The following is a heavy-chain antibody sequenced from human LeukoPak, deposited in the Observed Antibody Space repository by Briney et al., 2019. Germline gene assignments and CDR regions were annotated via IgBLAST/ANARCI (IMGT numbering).Heavy chain of an antibody. CDR1: GGTFSSYA. D-gene: IGHD1-26*01. J-gene: IGHJ4*02. CDR2: IIPIFGTA. V-gene: IGHV1-69*13. Sequence: SVTVSCKASGGTFSSYAISWVRQAPGQGLEWMGGIIPIFGTANYAQKFQGRVTITADESTSTAYMELSSLRSEDTAVYYCARAITVGALFDYWGQGTLVTVSS. CDR3: ARAITVGALFDY.